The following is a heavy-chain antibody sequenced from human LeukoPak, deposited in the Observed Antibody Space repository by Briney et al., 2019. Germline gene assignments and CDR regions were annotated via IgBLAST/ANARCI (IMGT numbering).Heavy chain of an antibody. V-gene: IGHV3-21*01. CDR2: ISSSSSYI. CDR1: GFTFRSYW. Sequence: PGGSLRLSCAASGFTFRSYWMHWVRQAPGKGLEWVSSISSSSSYIYYADSVKGRFTISRDNAKNSLYLQMNSLRAEDTAVYYCARDMYYYYYYMDVWGKGTTVTVSS. CDR3: ARDMYYYYYYMDV. J-gene: IGHJ6*03.